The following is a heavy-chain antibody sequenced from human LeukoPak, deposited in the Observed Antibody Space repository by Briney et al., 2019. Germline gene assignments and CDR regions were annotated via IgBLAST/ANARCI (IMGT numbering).Heavy chain of an antibody. CDR2: ISYDGYTK. J-gene: IGHJ4*02. CDR3: ARDPIVGAPDYFDF. Sequence: TGRSLRLACAAPGFTFRNFPMHWVRQAPGKGLEGVAVISYDGYTKNYVDSVKGRFTISRDSSENTLCLQMNSLRVEDTAMYYCARDPIVGAPDYFDFWGQGTLVTVSS. V-gene: IGHV3-30-3*01. CDR1: GFTFRNFP. D-gene: IGHD1-26*01.